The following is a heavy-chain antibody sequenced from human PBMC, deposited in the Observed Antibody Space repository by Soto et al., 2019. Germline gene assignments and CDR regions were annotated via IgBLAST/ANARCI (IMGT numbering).Heavy chain of an antibody. CDR2: ISSDAATI. CDR1: GFTFSDHY. V-gene: IGHV3-11*01. J-gene: IGHJ4*02. Sequence: GGSLRLSCAASGFTFSDHYMTWIRQAPGKGLEWVSYISSDAATIYYTDSVKGRFTVSRDNAKNSVYLQMNSLRAEDTAVYYCAGDPYYYASDYWGQGTLVTVSS. CDR3: AGDPYYYASDY. D-gene: IGHD3-10*01.